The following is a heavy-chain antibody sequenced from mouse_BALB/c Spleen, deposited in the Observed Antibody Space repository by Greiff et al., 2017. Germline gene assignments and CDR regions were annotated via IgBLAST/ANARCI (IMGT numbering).Heavy chain of an antibody. CDR2: ISNGGGST. CDR1: GFTFSSYT. Sequence: EVNVVESGGGLVQPGGSLKLSCAASGFTFSSYTMSWVRQTPEKRLEWVAYISNGGGSTYYPDTVKGRFTISRDNAKNTLYLQMSSLKSEDTAMYYCARQGRSDAMDYWGQGTSVTVSS. CDR3: ARQGRSDAMDY. V-gene: IGHV5-12-2*01. J-gene: IGHJ4*01.